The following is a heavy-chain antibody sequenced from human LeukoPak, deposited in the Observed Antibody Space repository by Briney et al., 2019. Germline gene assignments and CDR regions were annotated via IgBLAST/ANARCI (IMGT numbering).Heavy chain of an antibody. CDR1: GYTFTGYY. CDR2: INPNSGGT. D-gene: IGHD3-22*01. CDR3: ATESPRRQYYDDSNWFDP. Sequence: PRASVKVSCKASGYTFTGYYMHWVRQAPGQGLEWMGWINPNSGGTNYAQKFQGRVTMTRDTSISTAYMELSRLRSDDTAVYYCATESPRRQYYDDSNWFDPWGQGTLVTVSS. V-gene: IGHV1-2*02. J-gene: IGHJ5*02.